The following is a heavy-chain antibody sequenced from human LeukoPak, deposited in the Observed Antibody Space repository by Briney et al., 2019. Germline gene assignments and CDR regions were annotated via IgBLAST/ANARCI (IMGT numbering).Heavy chain of an antibody. CDR1: GFTFRHYT. J-gene: IGHJ4*02. Sequence: PGGSLRLSCAASGFTFRHYTMHWVRQAPGKGLEWVSSISSSSYIYYADSVEGRFTISRDNAKNSLYLQMNSLRAEDTAVYYCARDGGGSSFLNWGQGTLVTVSS. CDR2: ISSSSYI. D-gene: IGHD6-13*01. V-gene: IGHV3-21*01. CDR3: ARDGGGSSFLN.